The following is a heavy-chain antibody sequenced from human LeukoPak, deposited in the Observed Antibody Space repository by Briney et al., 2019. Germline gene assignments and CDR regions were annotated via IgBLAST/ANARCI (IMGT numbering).Heavy chain of an antibody. CDR1: GDSVSSNNAT. J-gene: IGHJ4*02. CDR3: TRGSSWHFDY. CDR2: TYYGSKWYY. D-gene: IGHD6-13*01. V-gene: IGHV6-1*01. Sequence: SQTLLLTCAISGDSVSSNNATWNWIRQSPSRGLEWLGRTYYGSKWYYDYAVSVKSRITINPDTSKNQVSLQLSSVTPEDTAVYYCTRGSSWHFDYWGQGTLVTVSS.